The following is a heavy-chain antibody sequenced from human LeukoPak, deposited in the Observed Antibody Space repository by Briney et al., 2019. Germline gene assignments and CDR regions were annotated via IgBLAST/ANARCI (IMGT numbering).Heavy chain of an antibody. CDR3: ARDDGGNFNDALDM. CDR2: ITSSLSYI. V-gene: IGHV3-21*01. CDR1: GFTFSSYW. J-gene: IGHJ3*02. Sequence: GGSLRLSCAASGFTFSSYWMNWVRQAPGKGLEWVSSITSSLSYIFYADSVKGRFTISRDNDQNSLYLQMNSLRVEDTAVYYCARDDGGNFNDALDMWGQGTMVTVSS. D-gene: IGHD4-23*01.